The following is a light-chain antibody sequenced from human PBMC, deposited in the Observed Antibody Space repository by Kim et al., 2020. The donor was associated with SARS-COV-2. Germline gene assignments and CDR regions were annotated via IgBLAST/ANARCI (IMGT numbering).Light chain of an antibody. CDR1: QSVSRNY. Sequence: SPGERATPSCRASQSVSRNYLAWYQQKPGQAPRLLIYDASNRATGIPDRFSGSGSGTDFTLTISRLEPEDFAVYFCHHYAGSPPYTFGQGTKLEI. J-gene: IGKJ2*01. CDR2: DAS. CDR3: HHYAGSPPYT. V-gene: IGKV3-20*01.